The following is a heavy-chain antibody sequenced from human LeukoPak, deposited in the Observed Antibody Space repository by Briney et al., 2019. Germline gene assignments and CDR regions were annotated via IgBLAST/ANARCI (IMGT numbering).Heavy chain of an antibody. CDR3: GRSGRYRPSDL. CDR2: TRNKANSYTT. J-gene: IGHJ5*02. D-gene: IGHD1-26*01. Sequence: GGSLRLSCAASGFTFSSYAMSWVRQAPGKGLEWVGRTRNKANSYTTEYAASVKGRFTISRDDPKNLLYLQMNSLKSEDTAVYYCGRSGRYRPSDLWGQGTLVTVSS. CDR1: GFTFSSYA. V-gene: IGHV3-72*01.